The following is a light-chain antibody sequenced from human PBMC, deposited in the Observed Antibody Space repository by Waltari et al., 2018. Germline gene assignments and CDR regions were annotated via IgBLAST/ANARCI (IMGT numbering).Light chain of an antibody. Sequence: DIVMTQSPLSLSVTPGEPASISCRSSQSLLHTTGYDYLDWYVQKPGQSPQLLIYLGSNRASGVPERFSGSGSGTDFTLRISRVEAEDVGLYYCMQPLQSPHTFGQGTRLHIK. CDR2: LGS. J-gene: IGKJ2*01. V-gene: IGKV2-28*01. CDR1: QSLLHTTGYDY. CDR3: MQPLQSPHT.